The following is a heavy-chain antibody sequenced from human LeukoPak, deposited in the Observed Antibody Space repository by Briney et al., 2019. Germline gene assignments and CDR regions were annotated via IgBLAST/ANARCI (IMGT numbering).Heavy chain of an antibody. CDR1: GFTFSSYS. V-gene: IGHV3-21*01. CDR2: ISGSSSYI. CDR3: ARAGSGWVSGGDY. D-gene: IGHD6-19*01. Sequence: GGSLRLSCAASGFTFSSYSMNWVRQAPGKGLEWVSSISGSSSYIYYADSVKGRFTISRDNAKNSLYLQMNSLRAEDTAVYYCARAGSGWVSGGDYWGQGTLVTVSS. J-gene: IGHJ4*02.